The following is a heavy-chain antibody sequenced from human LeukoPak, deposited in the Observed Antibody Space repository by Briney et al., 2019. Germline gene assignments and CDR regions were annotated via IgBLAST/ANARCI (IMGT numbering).Heavy chain of an antibody. CDR3: ARGRGANGY. CDR1: GYTFISYR. Sequence: ASVKVSCKASGYTFISYRLHWVRQAPGQGLEWMGIINPTGGSTSYAQKFQGRVTMTRDTSTSTVYMELSSLRSEDTAMYYCARGRGANGYWGQGTLVTVSS. J-gene: IGHJ4*02. CDR2: INPTGGST. D-gene: IGHD2-8*01. V-gene: IGHV1-46*01.